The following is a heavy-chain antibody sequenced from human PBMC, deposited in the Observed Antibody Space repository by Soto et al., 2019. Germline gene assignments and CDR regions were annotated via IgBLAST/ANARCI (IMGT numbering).Heavy chain of an antibody. J-gene: IGHJ4*02. Sequence: PSETLSLTCNVSGGSVSSGSYYWSWIRQPPGKGLEWIGYMYYSGSTTYNPSLKSRVTISIDTSKNQFSLKLSSVTAAATAVYYCARDEKLGATWPSGFGYWSRGTLVTVSS. CDR1: GGSVSSGSYY. CDR2: MYYSGST. D-gene: IGHD3-16*01. V-gene: IGHV4-61*01. CDR3: ARDEKLGATWPSGFGY.